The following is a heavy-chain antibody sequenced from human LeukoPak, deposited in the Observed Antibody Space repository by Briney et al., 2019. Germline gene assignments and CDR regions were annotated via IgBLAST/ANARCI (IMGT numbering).Heavy chain of an antibody. V-gene: IGHV3-30*04. J-gene: IGHJ4*02. D-gene: IGHD3-10*01. Sequence: PGGSLRLSCAASGFTFSSYAMHWVRQAPGKGLEWVAVISYDGSNKYYADSVKGRFTISRDNSKNTLYLQMNSLRAEDTAVYYCANLPRGSGTDYWGQGTLVTVSS. CDR3: ANLPRGSGTDY. CDR2: ISYDGSNK. CDR1: GFTFSSYA.